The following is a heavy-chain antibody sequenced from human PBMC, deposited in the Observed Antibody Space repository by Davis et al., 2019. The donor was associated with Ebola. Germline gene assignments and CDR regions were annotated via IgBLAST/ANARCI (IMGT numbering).Heavy chain of an antibody. CDR1: GYTFTSYY. V-gene: IGHV1-46*01. CDR3: ARDLGQLELPFFYGMDV. D-gene: IGHD1-7*01. J-gene: IGHJ6*04. CDR2: INPSGGST. Sequence: VSVKVSCKASGYTFTSYYMHWVRQAPGQGLEWMGIINPSGGSTSYAQKFQGRVTMTRDTSTSTVYMELSSLRSDDTAVYYCARDLGQLELPFFYGMDVWGKGTTVTVSS.